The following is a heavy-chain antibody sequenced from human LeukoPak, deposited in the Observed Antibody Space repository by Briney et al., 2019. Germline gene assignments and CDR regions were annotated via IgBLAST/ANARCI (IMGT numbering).Heavy chain of an antibody. CDR3: ARHGGVSGTYFPPHHYGMDV. V-gene: IGHV4-59*08. Sequence: SETLSLTCTVSGVSISGYYWSWIRQPPGKGLEWIGFVYYSGSTNYSPSLKGRATISIDTSKNQFSLRLSSVTAADTAVYCARHGGVSGTYFPPHHYGMDVWGQGTTVTVSS. CDR1: GVSISGYY. CDR2: VYYSGST. J-gene: IGHJ6*02. D-gene: IGHD3-16*01.